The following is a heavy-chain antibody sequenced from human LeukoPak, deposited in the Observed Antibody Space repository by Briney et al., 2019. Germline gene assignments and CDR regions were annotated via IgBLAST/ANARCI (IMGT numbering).Heavy chain of an antibody. CDR2: IYYSGST. CDR1: GGSISSSSYY. Sequence: SETLSLTCTVSGGSISSSSYYWGWIRQPPGKGLEWIGSIYYSGSTYHNPSLKSRVTISVDTSKNQFSLKLSSVTAADTAVYYCARGAVVPAAIPTPDFDYWGQGTLVTVSS. D-gene: IGHD2-2*01. V-gene: IGHV4-39*07. J-gene: IGHJ4*02. CDR3: ARGAVVPAAIPTPDFDY.